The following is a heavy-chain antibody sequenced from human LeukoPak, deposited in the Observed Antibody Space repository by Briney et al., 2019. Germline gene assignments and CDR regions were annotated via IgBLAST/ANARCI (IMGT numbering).Heavy chain of an antibody. J-gene: IGHJ6*04. D-gene: IGHD2-21*02. Sequence: SETLSLTCAVYGGSFSGYYWSWIRQPPGKGLEWIGEINHSGSTNYNPSLESRVTISVDTSKNQFSLKLSSVTAADTAVYSCARGVVVTAIHHYYYGMDVWGKGTTVTVSS. V-gene: IGHV4-34*01. CDR1: GGSFSGYY. CDR2: INHSGST. CDR3: ARGVVVTAIHHYYYGMDV.